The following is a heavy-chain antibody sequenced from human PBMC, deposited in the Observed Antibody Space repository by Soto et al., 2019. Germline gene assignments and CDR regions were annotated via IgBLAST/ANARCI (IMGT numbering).Heavy chain of an antibody. Sequence: TLSLTCTVSGGSISDDTYYWGWIRQPPGKALEWLALIYWDDDKRYSPSLKSRLTITKDTSKNQVVLTMTNMDPVDTATYYCAHRHSRGWSSYFDYRGQGTLVTVSS. CDR3: AHRHSRGWSSYFDY. V-gene: IGHV2-5*02. D-gene: IGHD6-19*01. CDR1: GGSISDDTYY. CDR2: IYWDDDK. J-gene: IGHJ4*02.